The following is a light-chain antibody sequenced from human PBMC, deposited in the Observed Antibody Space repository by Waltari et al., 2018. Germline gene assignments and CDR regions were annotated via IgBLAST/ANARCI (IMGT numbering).Light chain of an antibody. CDR1: QSVNDH. V-gene: IGKV3-11*01. J-gene: IGKJ4*01. CDR2: DAS. Sequence: EVVLTQSPATLSLSPGERATLSCRASQSVNDHLAWYQQKPGQAPRLLMYDASNRATGIPARFSGSGSGTDFTLTISSLESEDFAVYYCQQRSNWPLTFGGGTKVEIK. CDR3: QQRSNWPLT.